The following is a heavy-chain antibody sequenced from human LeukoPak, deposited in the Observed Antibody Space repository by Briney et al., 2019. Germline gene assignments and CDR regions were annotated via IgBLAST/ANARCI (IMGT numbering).Heavy chain of an antibody. Sequence: GASVKVSCKASGYTFSAYSIHWVRQAPGQGLEWMGWISAYNGNTNYAQKLQGRVTMTTDTSTSTAYMELRSLRSDDTAVYYCARIGAAENDDAFDIWGQGTMVTVSS. J-gene: IGHJ3*02. V-gene: IGHV1-18*04. CDR2: ISAYNGNT. CDR3: ARIGAAENDDAFDI. CDR1: GYTFSAYS. D-gene: IGHD6-13*01.